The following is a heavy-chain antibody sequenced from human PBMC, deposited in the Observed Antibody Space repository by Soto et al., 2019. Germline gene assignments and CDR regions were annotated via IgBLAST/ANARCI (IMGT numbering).Heavy chain of an antibody. CDR3: ARDLTYSSSWYTAFDI. J-gene: IGHJ3*02. D-gene: IGHD6-13*01. CDR1: GGTFSSYA. V-gene: IGHV1-69*13. CDR2: IIPIFGTA. Sequence: SVKVSCKASGGTFSSYAISWVRQAPGQGLEWMGGIIPIFGTANYAQKFQGRVTITADESTSTAYMELSSLRSEDTAVYYRARDLTYSSSWYTAFDIWGQGTMVTVSS.